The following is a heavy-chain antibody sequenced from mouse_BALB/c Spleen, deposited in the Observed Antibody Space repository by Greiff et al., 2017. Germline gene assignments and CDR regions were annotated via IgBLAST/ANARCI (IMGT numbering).Heavy chain of an antibody. CDR1: GYAFTNYL. V-gene: IGHV1-54*01. Sequence: VHLVESGAELVRPGTSVKVSCKASGYAFTNYLIEWVKQRPGQGLEWIGVINPGSGGTNYNEKFKGKATLTADKSSSTAYMQLSSLTSDDSAVYFCHYYGSSYVFDYWGQGTTLTVSS. CDR3: HYYGSSYVFDY. CDR2: INPGSGGT. J-gene: IGHJ2*01. D-gene: IGHD1-1*01.